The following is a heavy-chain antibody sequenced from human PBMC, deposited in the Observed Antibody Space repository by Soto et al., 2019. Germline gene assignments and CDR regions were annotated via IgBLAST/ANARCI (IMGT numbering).Heavy chain of an antibody. D-gene: IGHD3-3*01. J-gene: IGHJ6*02. CDR2: ISGSGGST. Sequence: EVQVSESGGGLVQPGGSLRLSCAGSGFNFSNYAINWVRQTPGKGLEWVSAISGSGGSTTHADSVTGRFIISRDNSKNTLYLQMNSLRADDTAIYYCAKSDSSPIFVVVRYGIDVCGQGTTVTVSS. CDR1: GFNFSNYA. CDR3: AKSDSSPIFVVVRYGIDV. V-gene: IGHV3-23*01.